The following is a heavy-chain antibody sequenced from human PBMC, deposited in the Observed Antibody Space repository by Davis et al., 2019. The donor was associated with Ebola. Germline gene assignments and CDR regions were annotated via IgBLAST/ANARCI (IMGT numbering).Heavy chain of an antibody. CDR3: ARDREAGYCSSTSCRDAFDI. J-gene: IGHJ3*02. D-gene: IGHD2-2*01. CDR2: ISSSSSTI. V-gene: IGHV3-48*02. CDR1: GFTVSSNF. Sequence: GSLRLSCAASGFTVSSNFMNWVRQAPGKGLEWVSYISSSSSTIYYADSVKGRFTISRDNAKNSLYLQMNSLRDEDTAVYYCARDREAGYCSSTSCRDAFDIWGQGTMVTVSS.